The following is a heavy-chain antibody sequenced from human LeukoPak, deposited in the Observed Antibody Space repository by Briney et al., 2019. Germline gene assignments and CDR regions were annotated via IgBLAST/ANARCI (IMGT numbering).Heavy chain of an antibody. CDR3: AKAGVRYSDSSALYAFDF. CDR1: AGSTSSVSYL. J-gene: IGHJ3*01. D-gene: IGHD3-22*01. CDR2: LDVSGST. Sequence: SETLSLTSTVSAGSTSSVSYLWDWIRQPPGKGLEWIGTLDVSGSTYYSATLKRRGTMSGDTSRNQFSLRLRSVNAADTAVYYCAKAGVRYSDSSALYAFDFWGPGTMVTVSS. V-gene: IGHV4-39*01.